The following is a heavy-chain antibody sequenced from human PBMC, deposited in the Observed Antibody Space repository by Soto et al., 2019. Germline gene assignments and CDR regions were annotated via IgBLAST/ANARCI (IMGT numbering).Heavy chain of an antibody. J-gene: IGHJ4*02. CDR2: IDPSDSQT. D-gene: IGHD3-22*01. V-gene: IGHV5-10-1*01. Sequence: GESLKISCKGSGYSFAGYWITWVRQKAGKGLEWMGRIDPSDSQTYYSPSFRGHVTISVTKSITTVFLQWSSLRASDTAMYYCARQIYDSDTGPNFQYYFDSWGQGTPVTVSS. CDR3: ARQIYDSDTGPNFQYYFDS. CDR1: GYSFAGYW.